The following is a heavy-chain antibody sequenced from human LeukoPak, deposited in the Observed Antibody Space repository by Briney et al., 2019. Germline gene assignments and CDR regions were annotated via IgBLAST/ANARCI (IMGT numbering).Heavy chain of an antibody. J-gene: IGHJ6*03. V-gene: IGHV4-59*01. D-gene: IGHD6-19*01. Sequence: SETLSLTCTVSGGSISSYYWSWIRQPPGKGLEWIGYIYYSGSTNYNPSLKSRVTISVDTSKNQFSLKLSSVTAADPAVYYCARAVAVASYYYYMDVWGKGTTVTVSS. CDR1: GGSISSYY. CDR3: ARAVAVASYYYYMDV. CDR2: IYYSGST.